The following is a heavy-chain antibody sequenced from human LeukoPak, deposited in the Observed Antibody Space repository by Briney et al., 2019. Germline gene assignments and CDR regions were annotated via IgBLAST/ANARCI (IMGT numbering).Heavy chain of an antibody. J-gene: IGHJ3*02. CDR1: GGSISSGGYS. V-gene: IGHV4-30-4*07. CDR3: ARGGIAARPSAFDT. CDR2: IYYSGST. Sequence: PSETLSLTCAVSGGSISSGGYSWSWIRQPPGKGLEWIGYIYYSGSTYYNPSLKSRVTISVDTSKNQFSLKLSSVTAADTAVYYCARGGIAARPSAFDTWGQGTMVTVSS. D-gene: IGHD6-6*01.